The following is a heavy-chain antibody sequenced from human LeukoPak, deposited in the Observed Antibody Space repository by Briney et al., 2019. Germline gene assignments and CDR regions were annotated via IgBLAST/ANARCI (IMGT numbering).Heavy chain of an antibody. V-gene: IGHV1-8*01. CDR1: GYTFTSYD. CDR2: TNPNSGNT. D-gene: IGHD2-15*01. Sequence: ASVKVSCKASGYTFTSYDINWVRQATGQGLEWMGWTNPNSGNTGYAQKFQGRVTMTRNTSISTAYMELSSLRSEDTAVYYCARNAIYCSGGSCDYYYYYMDVWGKGTTVTVSS. J-gene: IGHJ6*03. CDR3: ARNAIYCSGGSCDYYYYYMDV.